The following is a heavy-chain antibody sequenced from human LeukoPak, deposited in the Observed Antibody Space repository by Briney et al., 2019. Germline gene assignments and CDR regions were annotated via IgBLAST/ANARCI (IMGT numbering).Heavy chain of an antibody. CDR2: ISSSSTYI. Sequence: PGGSLRLSCAASGFIFSSYSMNWVRQAPGKGLEWVSSISSSSTYIYYADSVKGRFTISRGNAKNSLYLQMNSLRAEDTAVYYCARDGERGELSLHMDYWGQGTLVTVSS. V-gene: IGHV3-21*01. J-gene: IGHJ4*02. CDR3: ARDGERGELSLHMDY. CDR1: GFIFSSYS. D-gene: IGHD3-16*02.